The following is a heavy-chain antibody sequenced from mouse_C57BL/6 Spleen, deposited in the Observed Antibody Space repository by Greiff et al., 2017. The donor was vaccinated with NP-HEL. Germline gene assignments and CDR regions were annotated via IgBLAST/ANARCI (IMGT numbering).Heavy chain of an antibody. CDR1: GFTFSDYG. D-gene: IGHD1-1*01. V-gene: IGHV5-17*01. CDR3: AREAVSSHYYYAMDY. Sequence: EVKLVESGGGLVKPGGSLKLSCAASGFTFSDYGMHWVRQAPEKGLEWVAYISSGSSTIYYADTVKGRFTIARDNAKNTLFLQMTSLRSEDTAMYYCAREAVSSHYYYAMDYWGQGTSVTVSS. J-gene: IGHJ4*01. CDR2: ISSGSSTI.